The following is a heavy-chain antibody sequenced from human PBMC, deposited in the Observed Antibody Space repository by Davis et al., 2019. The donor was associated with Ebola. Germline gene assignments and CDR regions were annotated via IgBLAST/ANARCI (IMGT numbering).Heavy chain of an antibody. CDR1: GGSISSSSYY. D-gene: IGHD3-10*01. CDR2: IYYSGST. CDR3: ARDRGMVRGVGFDY. J-gene: IGHJ4*02. Sequence: SETLSLTCTVSGGSISSSSYYWGWIRQPPGKGLEWIGSIYYSGSTYYNPSLKSRVTISVDKSKNQFSLKLSSVTAADTAVYYCARDRGMVRGVGFDYWGQGTLVTVSS. V-gene: IGHV4-39*07.